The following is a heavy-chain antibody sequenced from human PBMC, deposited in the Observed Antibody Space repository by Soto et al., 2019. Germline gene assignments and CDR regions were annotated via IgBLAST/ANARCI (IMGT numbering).Heavy chain of an antibody. CDR1: GFTVSSNY. CDR2: IYSGGST. D-gene: IGHD6-13*01. V-gene: IGHV3-53*04. Sequence: GGSLRLSCAASGFTVSSNYMSWVRQAPGKGLEWVSVIYSGGSTYYADSVKGRFTISRHNSKNTLYLQMNSLRAEDTAVYYCARMGAGVYPPYYYYMDVWGKGTTVTVSS. J-gene: IGHJ6*03. CDR3: ARMGAGVYPPYYYYMDV.